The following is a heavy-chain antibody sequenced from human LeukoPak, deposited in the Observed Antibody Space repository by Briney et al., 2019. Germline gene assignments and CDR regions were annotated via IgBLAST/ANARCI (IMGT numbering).Heavy chain of an antibody. CDR3: VGEDFGGYRFDY. J-gene: IGHJ4*02. D-gene: IGHD5-18*01. V-gene: IGHV4-59*01. CDR2: ISYSGTA. CDR1: GGSITSYF. Sequence: SETLSLTCTVSGGSITSYFWSWIRQVPGKGLEWIAYISYSGTAHYNPSLQSRVVISVDASKNQFSLKVRSVTAADTAVYYCVGEDFGGYRFDYWGQGTLVTVSS.